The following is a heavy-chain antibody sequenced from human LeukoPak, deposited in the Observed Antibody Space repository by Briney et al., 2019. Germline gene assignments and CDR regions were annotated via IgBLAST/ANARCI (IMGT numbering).Heavy chain of an antibody. Sequence: ASVKVSCKAFGYTFISYGVTWVRQAPGQGLEWMGWISGYNGYTNYAQNFQDRVTMTTDTSTNTAYMELRSLRSDDTAVYYCARDRPYTGGWRGFDYWGQGTLVTVSS. CDR2: ISGYNGYT. CDR3: ARDRPYTGGWRGFDY. J-gene: IGHJ4*02. CDR1: GYTFISYG. D-gene: IGHD6-19*01. V-gene: IGHV1-18*01.